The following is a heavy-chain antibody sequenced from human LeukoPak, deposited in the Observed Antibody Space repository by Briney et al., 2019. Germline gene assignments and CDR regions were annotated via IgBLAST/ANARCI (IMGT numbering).Heavy chain of an antibody. V-gene: IGHV3-23*01. CDR1: GFTFSSYG. CDR2: ISGSGGST. J-gene: IGHJ4*02. Sequence: GGSLRLSCAASGFTFSSYGMSWVRQAPGKGLEWVSAISGSGGSTYYADSVKGRFTISRDNSKNTLYLQMNSLRAEDTAVYYCAKVPTYYYDSSGYYFAYWGQGTLVTVSS. D-gene: IGHD3-22*01. CDR3: AKVPTYYYDSSGYYFAY.